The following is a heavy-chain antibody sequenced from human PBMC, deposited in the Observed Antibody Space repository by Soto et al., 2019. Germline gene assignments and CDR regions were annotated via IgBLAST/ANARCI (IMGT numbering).Heavy chain of an antibody. CDR3: ARGKTAARYGMDV. Sequence: SETLSLTCAVYGGSFSGYYWSWIRQPPGKGLEWIGEINHSGSTNYNPSLKSRVTISVDTSKNQFSLKLSSVTAADTAVYYCARGKTAARYGMDVWGQGTTVTRLL. J-gene: IGHJ6*02. D-gene: IGHD6-6*01. CDR2: INHSGST. V-gene: IGHV4-34*01. CDR1: GGSFSGYY.